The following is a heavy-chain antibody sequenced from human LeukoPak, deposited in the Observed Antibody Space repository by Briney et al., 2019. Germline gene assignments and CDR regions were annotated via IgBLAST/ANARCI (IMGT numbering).Heavy chain of an antibody. D-gene: IGHD2-2*01. CDR3: ARDRFLGDVVVVEPVHYMDV. CDR1: GFTFSDYY. CDR2: ISSSGSYI. V-gene: IGHV3-11*04. Sequence: TGGSLRLSCAASGFTFSDYYMSWIRQAPGKGLEWVSYISSSGSYIYYADSVKGRFTISRDNAKNSLYLQMNSLRAEDTAVYYCARDRFLGDVVVVEPVHYMDVWGKGTTVTVSS. J-gene: IGHJ6*03.